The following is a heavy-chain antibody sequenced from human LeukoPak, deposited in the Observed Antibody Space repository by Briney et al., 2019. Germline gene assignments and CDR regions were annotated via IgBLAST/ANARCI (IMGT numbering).Heavy chain of an antibody. V-gene: IGHV3-7*05. CDR3: ARDDSGFGEILFDY. D-gene: IGHD3-10*01. J-gene: IGHJ4*02. Sequence: GGSLRLSCAASGFTFSSYAMNWVRQAPGKGLEWVANINQDGSEKYYVDSVKGRFTISRDNAKNSLYVQMKSLRAEDTAVYYCARDDSGFGEILFDYWGQGTLVTVSS. CDR2: INQDGSEK. CDR1: GFTFSSYA.